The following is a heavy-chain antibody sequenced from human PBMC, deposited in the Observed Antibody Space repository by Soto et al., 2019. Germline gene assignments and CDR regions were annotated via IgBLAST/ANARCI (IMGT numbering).Heavy chain of an antibody. CDR1: GFTFSSYA. V-gene: IGHV3-23*01. J-gene: IGHJ5*02. CDR3: AKDPDIKDMVVVVGWFDP. Sequence: EVQLLESGGGLVQPGGSLRLSCAASGFTFSSYAMSWVRQAPGKGLEWVSAISGSGGSTYYADSVKGRFTISRDNYKNTLYLQMNSLRAEDTAVYYCAKDPDIKDMVVVVGWFDPWGQGTLVTVSS. D-gene: IGHD2-15*01. CDR2: ISGSGGST.